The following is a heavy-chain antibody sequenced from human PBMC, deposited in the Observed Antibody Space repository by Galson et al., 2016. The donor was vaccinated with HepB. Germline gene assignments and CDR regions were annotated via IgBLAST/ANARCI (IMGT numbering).Heavy chain of an antibody. CDR2: ISSSSGTI. D-gene: IGHD2-2*01. J-gene: IGHJ6*02. Sequence: SLRLSCAASGFTFSSYSMNWVRQAPGKGLEWVSYISSSSGTIHYADSVKGRFTISRDNAKNSLSLQMNSLRDEDKAVYYCARVCRRGSTSCSLYYYGMDVWGQGTTVTVSS. V-gene: IGHV3-48*02. CDR1: GFTFSSYS. CDR3: ARVCRRGSTSCSLYYYGMDV.